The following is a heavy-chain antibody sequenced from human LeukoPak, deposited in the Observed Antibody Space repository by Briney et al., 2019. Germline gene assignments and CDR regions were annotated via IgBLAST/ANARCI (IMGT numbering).Heavy chain of an antibody. CDR1: GFTFSSYG. Sequence: GGSLRLSCAASGFTFSSYGMHWVRQAPGKGLEWVAFIRYDGSNKYYADSVKGRFTISRDNSKNTLYLQMNGLRAEDTAVYYCAKDGQPYYYDSSGYYFPSLDYWGQGTLVTVSS. J-gene: IGHJ4*02. D-gene: IGHD3-22*01. CDR2: IRYDGSNK. CDR3: AKDGQPYYYDSSGYYFPSLDY. V-gene: IGHV3-30*02.